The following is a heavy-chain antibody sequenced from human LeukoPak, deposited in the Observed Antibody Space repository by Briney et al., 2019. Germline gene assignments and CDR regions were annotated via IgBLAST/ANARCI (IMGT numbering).Heavy chain of an antibody. J-gene: IGHJ3*02. CDR1: GYSFTDYY. V-gene: IGHV1-2*02. CDR3: ARVLSEATDAFDI. CDR2: INSNSGDT. Sequence: ASVKVSCKASGYSFTDYYIHWVRQAPGQGLEWMGWINSNSGDTNYAQKFQGRVTMTRDTSISTAYMELNRLRSDDTAVYYCARVLSEATDAFDIWGQGTMVTVSS.